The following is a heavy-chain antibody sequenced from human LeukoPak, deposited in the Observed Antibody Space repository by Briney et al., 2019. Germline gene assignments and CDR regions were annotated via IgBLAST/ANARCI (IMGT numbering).Heavy chain of an antibody. J-gene: IGHJ6*03. Sequence: GGSLRLSCAASGFVFRTYGMYWVRQAPGKGLEWVAVISYDGSNKYYADSVKGRFTISRDNSKNTLYLQMNSLRAEDTAVYYCAKVGYSYGRVGYMDVWGKGTTVTISS. CDR2: ISYDGSNK. D-gene: IGHD5-18*01. CDR1: GFVFRTYG. V-gene: IGHV3-30*19. CDR3: AKVGYSYGRVGYMDV.